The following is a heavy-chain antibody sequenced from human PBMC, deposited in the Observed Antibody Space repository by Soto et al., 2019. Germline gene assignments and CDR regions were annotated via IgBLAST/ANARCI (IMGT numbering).Heavy chain of an antibody. Sequence: ASVKISCKASGGTFSSYAISWVREAPGQGLEWMGGIIPIFGTANYAQKFQGRVTITADKSTSTAYMELSSLRSEDTAVYYCARSVPAKTYSYGMEVWGQGTKVTVSS. D-gene: IGHD2-2*01. V-gene: IGHV1-69*06. CDR1: GGTFSSYA. CDR2: IIPIFGTA. CDR3: ARSVPAKTYSYGMEV. J-gene: IGHJ6*02.